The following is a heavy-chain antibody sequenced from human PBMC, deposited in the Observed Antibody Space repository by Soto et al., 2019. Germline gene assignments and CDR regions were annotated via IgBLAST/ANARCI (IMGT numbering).Heavy chain of an antibody. J-gene: IGHJ4*02. D-gene: IGHD3-3*01. CDR2: ITAGSAYI. V-gene: IGHV3-21*02. CDR1: GFTFSSFN. Sequence: EVRLVESGGGLVKPGGSMRLSCAGSGFTFSSFNMNWVRQAPGKGLEWVSSITAGSAYIYYADSVKGRFAISRDNSKNSLSLQMNSLRAEDTAVYYCVRDSLPRLRFLDNWGQGTLVTVSS. CDR3: VRDSLPRLRFLDN.